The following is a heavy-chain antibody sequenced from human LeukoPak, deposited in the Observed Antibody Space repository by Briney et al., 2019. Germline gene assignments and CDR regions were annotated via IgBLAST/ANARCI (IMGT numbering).Heavy chain of an antibody. Sequence: SETLSLTCAVYDGSFSGYYCSWIRQPPGKGLEWIGEINHSGSANYNPSPKSRVTILLDTSKNQFSLNLSSVTAADTAVYYCARRPRGVIIKTWFDSWGQGTLVTVSS. CDR2: INHSGSA. V-gene: IGHV4-34*01. CDR3: ARRPRGVIIKTWFDS. CDR1: DGSFSGYY. J-gene: IGHJ5*01. D-gene: IGHD3-10*01.